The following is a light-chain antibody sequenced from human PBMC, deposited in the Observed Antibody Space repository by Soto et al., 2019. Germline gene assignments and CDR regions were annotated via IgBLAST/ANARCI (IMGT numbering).Light chain of an antibody. CDR1: SSDVGGYNY. CDR3: TSYEGGNNV. CDR2: EVN. Sequence: QSALTQPPSASGAPGQSVTISCTGTSSDVGGYNYVSWYQQHPGNVPKLMVNEVNNRPSGVPDRFSGSKSGNTASLTVAGVEAEYDSYYQCTSYEGGNNVFGAGTKLTVL. V-gene: IGLV2-8*01. J-gene: IGLJ1*01.